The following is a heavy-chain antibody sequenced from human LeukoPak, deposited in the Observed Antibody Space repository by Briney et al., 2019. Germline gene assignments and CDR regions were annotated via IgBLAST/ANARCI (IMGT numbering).Heavy chain of an antibody. CDR1: GFTFSSYE. V-gene: IGHV4-34*01. Sequence: GSLRLSCAASGFTFSSYEMNWIRQPPGKGLEWIGEINHSGSTNYNPSLKSRVTMSVDTSKNQFSLKLTSVTAADTAVYYCARAGDYGDYVGWFDPWGQGTLVTVSS. J-gene: IGHJ5*02. CDR3: ARAGDYGDYVGWFDP. CDR2: INHSGST. D-gene: IGHD4-17*01.